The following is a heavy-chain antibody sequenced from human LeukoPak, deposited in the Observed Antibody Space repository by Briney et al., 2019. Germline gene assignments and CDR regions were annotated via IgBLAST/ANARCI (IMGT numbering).Heavy chain of an antibody. J-gene: IGHJ4*02. CDR1: GGSISSGDYY. V-gene: IGHV4-31*03. CDR3: ARGNGSSAPFDY. D-gene: IGHD6-13*01. CDR2: INHSGST. Sequence: PSQTLSLTCTVSGGSISSGDYYWSWIRQYPGKGLEWIGEINHSGSTNYNPSLKSRVTISVDTSKNQFSLKLSSVTAADTAVYYCARGNGSSAPFDYWGQGTLVTVSS.